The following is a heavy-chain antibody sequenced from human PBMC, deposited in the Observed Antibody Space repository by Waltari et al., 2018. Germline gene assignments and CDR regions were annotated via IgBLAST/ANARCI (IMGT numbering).Heavy chain of an antibody. V-gene: IGHV3-7*01. CDR3: ARDLVSSTGAFDI. CDR1: GFTFSSYW. CDR2: IKQDGSEK. J-gene: IGHJ3*02. D-gene: IGHD6-13*01. Sequence: EVQLVESGGGLVQPGGSLRLSCAASGFTFSSYWMSWVRQAPGKGLGWVANIKQDGSEKYYVDSGKGRFTISRDNAKNSLYLQMNSLRAEDTAVYYCARDLVSSTGAFDIWGQGTMVTVSS.